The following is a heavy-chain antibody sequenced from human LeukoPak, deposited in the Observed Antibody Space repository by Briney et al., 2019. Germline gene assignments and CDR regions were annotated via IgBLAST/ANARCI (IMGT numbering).Heavy chain of an antibody. CDR1: GFPFETNA. V-gene: IGHV3-23*01. Sequence: GGSLRLSCATSGFPFETNAMSWVRQAPGKGLEWVATIGNTETFYADSVTGRFTISRDTSKNTVNLQMNRLRVEDTAIYYCAKDWIQFNRVFDCFDSWGQGTLVTVSS. CDR2: IGNTET. CDR3: AKDWIQFNRVFDCFDS. D-gene: IGHD5-18*01. J-gene: IGHJ4*02.